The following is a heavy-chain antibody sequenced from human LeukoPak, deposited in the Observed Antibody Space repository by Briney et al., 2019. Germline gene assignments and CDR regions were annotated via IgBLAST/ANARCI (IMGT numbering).Heavy chain of an antibody. Sequence: SETLSLTCAVSGGSISSGGYSWSWIRQPPGKGREWIGYIYHSGSTYYNPSLKSRVTISVDRSKNQFSLKLSSVTAADTAVYYCARGGGSPEENWFDPWGQGTLVTVSS. CDR1: GGSISSGGYS. V-gene: IGHV4-30-2*01. CDR2: IYHSGST. CDR3: ARGGGSPEENWFDP. J-gene: IGHJ5*02.